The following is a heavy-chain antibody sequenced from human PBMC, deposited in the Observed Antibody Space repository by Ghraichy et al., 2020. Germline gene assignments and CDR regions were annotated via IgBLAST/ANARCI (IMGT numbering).Heavy chain of an antibody. CDR3: ARKLRQDTAMAEAFDY. CDR2: INHSGST. V-gene: IGHV4-34*01. D-gene: IGHD5-18*01. CDR1: GGSFSGYY. J-gene: IGHJ4*02. Sequence: SETLSLTCAVYGGSFSGYYWSWIRQPPGKGLEWIGEINHSGSTNYNPSLKSRVTISVDTSKNQFSLKLSSVTAADTAVYYCARKLRQDTAMAEAFDYWGQGTLVTVSS.